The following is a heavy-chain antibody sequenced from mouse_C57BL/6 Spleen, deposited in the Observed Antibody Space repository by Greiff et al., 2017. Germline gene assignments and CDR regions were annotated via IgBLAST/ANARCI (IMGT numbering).Heavy chain of an antibody. Sequence: VQLQQSGAELAKPGASVKLSCKASGYTFTSYWMHWVKQRPGQGLEWIGYINPSSGYTKYNQKFKDKATLTADKSSSTDYMQLSSLTYEDSAVYYCGGGYDTWFAYWGQGTLVTVSA. V-gene: IGHV1-7*01. CDR2: INPSSGYT. CDR3: GGGYDTWFAY. J-gene: IGHJ3*01. D-gene: IGHD2-2*01. CDR1: GYTFTSYW.